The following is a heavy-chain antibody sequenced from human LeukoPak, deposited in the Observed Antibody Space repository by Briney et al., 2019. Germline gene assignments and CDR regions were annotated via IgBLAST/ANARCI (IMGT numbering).Heavy chain of an antibody. CDR2: ISPTGSDI. CDR1: GFTFSDFY. Sequence: GGSLRLSCAASGFTFSDFYMTWIRQAPGKGLECLSYISPTGSDISYADSVKGRFTISRDNAKNSLYLQMNSLRAEDTAVYYCAELGITMIGGVWGKGTTVTISS. CDR3: AELGITMIGGV. D-gene: IGHD3-10*02. V-gene: IGHV3-11*04. J-gene: IGHJ6*04.